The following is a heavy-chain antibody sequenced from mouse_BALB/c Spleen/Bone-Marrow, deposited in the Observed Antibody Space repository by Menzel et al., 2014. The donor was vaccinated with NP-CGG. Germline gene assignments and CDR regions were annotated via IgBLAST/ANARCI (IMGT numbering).Heavy chain of an antibody. V-gene: IGHV14-3*02. J-gene: IGHJ2*01. D-gene: IGHD2-14*01. Sequence: EVQLQQSGAELVKPGASVKLSCTASGFNIKDTYMHWVKQRPEQGLEWIGRIDPANGNTKYDPKFQGNATITADPPSNTTYLQLSSLTSEDTAVYYCASYRLRTYFDYWGQGTTLTVPS. CDR1: GFNIKDTY. CDR2: IDPANGNT. CDR3: ASYRLRTYFDY.